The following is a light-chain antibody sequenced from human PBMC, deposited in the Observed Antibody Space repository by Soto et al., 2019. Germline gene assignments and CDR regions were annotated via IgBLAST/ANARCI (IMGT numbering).Light chain of an antibody. V-gene: IGLV1-40*01. CDR3: QSYDSSLSVV. Sequence: QTVLTQPPSVSGAPGQRVTISCTGSSSNIGAGYDVHWYQQLPGTAPKLIIYGNSNRPSGVPDRFSGSKSGTSASLAITGHQDEDAADYYCQSYDSSLSVVFGGGTKLNVL. CDR1: SSNIGAGYD. J-gene: IGLJ2*01. CDR2: GNS.